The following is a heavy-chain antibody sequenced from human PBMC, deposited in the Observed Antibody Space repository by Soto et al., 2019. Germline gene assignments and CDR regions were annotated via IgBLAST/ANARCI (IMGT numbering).Heavy chain of an antibody. CDR3: ARANVDTSVVNEYYFDY. V-gene: IGHV3-21*01. CDR1: GFTFSNYK. D-gene: IGHD5-18*01. Sequence: KTGGSLRLSCAVFGFTFSNYKMSWVRQAPGKGLEWVSSVSSTSGYIYYGDSVKGRFTISRDNAKNSLYLQMNSLRAEDTAVYYCARANVDTSVVNEYYFDYWGQGTLVTVSS. J-gene: IGHJ4*02. CDR2: VSSTSGYI.